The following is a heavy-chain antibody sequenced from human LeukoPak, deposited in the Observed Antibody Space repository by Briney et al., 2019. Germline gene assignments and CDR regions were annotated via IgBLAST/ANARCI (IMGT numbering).Heavy chain of an antibody. CDR1: GFTFDDYT. CDR2: ISWDGGST. CDR3: AKGKSWDTYYYFDY. Sequence: GGSLRLSCAASGFTFDDYTMHWVRQAPGKGLEWVSLISWDGGSTYYADSVKGRFTISRDNSKNSLYLQMNSLRTEDTALYYCAKGKSWDTYYYFDYWGQGTLVTVSS. V-gene: IGHV3-43*01. D-gene: IGHD5-18*01. J-gene: IGHJ4*02.